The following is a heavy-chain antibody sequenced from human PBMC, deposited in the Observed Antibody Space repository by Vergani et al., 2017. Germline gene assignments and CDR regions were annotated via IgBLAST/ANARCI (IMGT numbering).Heavy chain of an antibody. CDR3: ASPRRGSGSYYYGMDV. J-gene: IGHJ6*02. V-gene: IGHV5-10-1*01. CDR2: IDPSDSYT. Sequence: EVQLVQSGAEVKKPGESLRISCKGSGYSFTSYWISWVRQMPGKGLEWVGRIDPSDSYTHYSPSFQGHVTISADKSIRTAYLQWSSLKASDTAMYYCASPRRGSGSYYYGMDVWGQGTTVTVSS. D-gene: IGHD1-26*01. CDR1: GYSFTSYW.